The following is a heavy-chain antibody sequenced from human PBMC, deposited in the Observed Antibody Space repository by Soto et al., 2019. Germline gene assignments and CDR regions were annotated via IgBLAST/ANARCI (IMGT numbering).Heavy chain of an antibody. CDR3: ARYTTYYHDSSGYHASFDP. CDR2: MNPNSGNT. V-gene: IGHV1-8*01. D-gene: IGHD3-22*01. Sequence: ASVKVSCKASGYTFTSYDINWVRQATGQGLEWMGWMNPNSGNTGYAQKFQGRVTMTRNTSISTAYMELSSLRSEDTAVYYCARYTTYYHDSSGYHASFDPWGQGTLVTVSS. J-gene: IGHJ5*02. CDR1: GYTFTSYD.